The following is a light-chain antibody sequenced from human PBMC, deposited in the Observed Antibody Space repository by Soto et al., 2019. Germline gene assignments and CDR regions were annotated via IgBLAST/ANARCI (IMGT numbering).Light chain of an antibody. CDR1: SSDIGTYNL. Sequence: QSALTQPASVSGSPGQSIAISCTGTSSDIGTYNLVSWYQQHPGKAPKLMISEVDKRPSGVSDRFSGSKSGITASLTISGLKTEDEADYYCCSFAGSGTGVFGTGTKLTVL. CDR3: CSFAGSGTGV. J-gene: IGLJ1*01. CDR2: EVD. V-gene: IGLV2-23*02.